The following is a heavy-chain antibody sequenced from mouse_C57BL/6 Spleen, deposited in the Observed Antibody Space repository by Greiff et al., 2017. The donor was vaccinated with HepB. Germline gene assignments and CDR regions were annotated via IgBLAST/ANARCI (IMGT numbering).Heavy chain of an antibody. CDR3: ARWDYDYSFAY. D-gene: IGHD2-4*01. V-gene: IGHV1-81*01. CDR1: GYTFTSYG. J-gene: IGHJ3*01. CDR2: IYPRSGNT. Sequence: QVQLKQSGAELARPGASVKLSCKASGYTFTSYGISWVKQRTGQGLEWIGEIYPRSGNTYYNEKFKGKATLTADKSSSTAYMELRSLTSEDSAVYFCARWDYDYSFAYWGQGTLVTVSA.